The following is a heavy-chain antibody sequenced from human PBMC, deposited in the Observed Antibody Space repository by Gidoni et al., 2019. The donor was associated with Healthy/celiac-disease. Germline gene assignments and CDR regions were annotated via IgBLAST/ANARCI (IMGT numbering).Heavy chain of an antibody. CDR3: AKGAAAAAPWDYYYYMDV. CDR1: GFTFSSHS. CDR2: ISGSGGST. Sequence: EVQLLESGGGLVQPWGSLSLSCAASGFTFSSHSMSWVRQAPGKGLEWVSAISGSGGSTYYADSVKGRFTISRDNSKNTLYLQMNSLRAEDTAVYYCAKGAAAAAPWDYYYYMDVWGKGTTVTVSS. V-gene: IGHV3-23*01. D-gene: IGHD6-13*01. J-gene: IGHJ6*03.